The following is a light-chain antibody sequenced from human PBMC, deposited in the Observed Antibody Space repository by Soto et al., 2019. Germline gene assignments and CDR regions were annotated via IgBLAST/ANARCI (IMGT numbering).Light chain of an antibody. Sequence: EIVLTQSPGTLSLSPGERATLSCRASQSVSSSYLAWYQQKPGQAPRLLIYGASSRATGIPDRLSGSGSGTDFTLTISRLEPEDFAVYYCQQYGSSFITFGQGTRLEI. CDR2: GAS. J-gene: IGKJ5*01. V-gene: IGKV3-20*01. CDR1: QSVSSSY. CDR3: QQYGSSFIT.